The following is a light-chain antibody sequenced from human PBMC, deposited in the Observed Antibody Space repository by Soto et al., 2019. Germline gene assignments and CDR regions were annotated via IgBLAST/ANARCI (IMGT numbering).Light chain of an antibody. CDR2: EVS. CDR3: SSYSISTPYL. CDR1: SSDVGGYDY. Sequence: QSVLTQPASVSGSPGQSITISCTGTSSDVGGYDYVSWYQLHPGKAPKLMVFEVSNRPSGVSYRFSGSKSGNTASLTISGLQAEDEADYFCSSYSISTPYLFCTGPKVTV. J-gene: IGLJ1*01. V-gene: IGLV2-14*01.